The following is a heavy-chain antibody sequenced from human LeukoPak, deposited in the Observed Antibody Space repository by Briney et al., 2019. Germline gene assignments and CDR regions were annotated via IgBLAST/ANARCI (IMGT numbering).Heavy chain of an antibody. CDR2: MNLNSGAT. J-gene: IGHJ4*02. D-gene: IGHD6-13*01. CDR3: ATGIPPSSWYSY. V-gene: IGHV1-8*01. Sequence: GASVKVSCKASGYTFTSYDFNWLRQATGQGPEWMGWMNLNSGATGYAQKFQGRVTMTRSASINTAYMELSSLRSEDTAVYYCATGIPPSSWYSYWGQGTLVTVSS. CDR1: GYTFTSYD.